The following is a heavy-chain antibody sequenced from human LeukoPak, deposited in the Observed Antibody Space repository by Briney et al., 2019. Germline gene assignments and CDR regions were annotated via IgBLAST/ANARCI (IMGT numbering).Heavy chain of an antibody. D-gene: IGHD3-9*01. CDR1: GYTFTRYY. CDR2: INPSGGST. CDR3: ARERATEYYDILTYGMDV. J-gene: IGHJ6*02. V-gene: IGHV1-46*01. Sequence: ASMKVSCKASGYTFTRYYMHLVRQAPGQGLEWMGIINPSGGSTSYAQKFQGRVTMTRDTSTGTVYMELSSLRSEDTAVYYCARERATEYYDILTYGMDVWGQGTTVTVSS.